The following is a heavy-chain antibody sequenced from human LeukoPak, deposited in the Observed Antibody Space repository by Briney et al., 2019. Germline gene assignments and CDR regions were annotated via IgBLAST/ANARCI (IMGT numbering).Heavy chain of an antibody. J-gene: IGHJ4*02. Sequence: PSETLSLTCTVSGGSISSYYWSWIWHTAGQGLEWIGRIYTSGSTNYNPSLKSRVTMSVDTSKNQFSLKLSSVTAADTAVYYCARAGTAVAGTRFDYWGQGTLVTVSS. D-gene: IGHD6-19*01. CDR3: ARAGTAVAGTRFDY. CDR2: IYTSGST. V-gene: IGHV4-4*07. CDR1: GGSISSYY.